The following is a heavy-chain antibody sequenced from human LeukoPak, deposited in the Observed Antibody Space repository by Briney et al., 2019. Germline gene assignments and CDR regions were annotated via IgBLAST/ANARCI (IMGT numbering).Heavy chain of an antibody. CDR3: ARDEGGHCRSTTCYWGWFDP. CDR2: ISSSSSYI. Sequence: PGGSLRLSCAASGFTFSSYSMNWVRQAPGKGLEWVSSISSSSSYIYYADSVKGRFTISRDNAKNSLYLQMNSLRAEDTAVYYCARDEGGHCRSTTCYWGWFDPWGQGTLVTVSS. J-gene: IGHJ5*02. V-gene: IGHV3-21*01. CDR1: GFTFSSYS. D-gene: IGHD2-2*01.